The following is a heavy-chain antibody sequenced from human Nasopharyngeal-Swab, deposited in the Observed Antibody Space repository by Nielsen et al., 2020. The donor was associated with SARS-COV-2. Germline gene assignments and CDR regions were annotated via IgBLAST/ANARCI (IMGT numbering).Heavy chain of an antibody. V-gene: IGHV4-61*01. CDR2: LSDSGNT. CDR1: GDYVSGDRYY. CDR3: ARDEHAGYDRDHYYYYGMDV. J-gene: IGHJ6*02. D-gene: IGHD5-12*01. Sequence: SETLSLTCTVSGDYVSGDRYYWNWIRQPPGQGLEWIACLSDSGNTNYNPSLKSRVSISVDTSANQFSLKLSSLTAADTAVYYCARDEHAGYDRDHYYYYGMDVWGQGTPVTVSS.